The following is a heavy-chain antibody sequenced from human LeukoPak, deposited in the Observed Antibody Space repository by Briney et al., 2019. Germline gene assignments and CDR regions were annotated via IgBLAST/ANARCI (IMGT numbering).Heavy chain of an antibody. V-gene: IGHV4-39*01. Sequence: SETLSLTCSVSGGSISSSSYWGWIRQPPGKGLEWIGSIYYSGSSFDNPALKSRVTISVDTSKNQFSLKLSSVTAADTAVYYCARHTVRLLWFGELLWFDPWGQGTLVTVSS. CDR2: IYYSGSS. D-gene: IGHD3-10*01. J-gene: IGHJ5*02. CDR3: ARHTVRLLWFGELLWFDP. CDR1: GGSISSSSY.